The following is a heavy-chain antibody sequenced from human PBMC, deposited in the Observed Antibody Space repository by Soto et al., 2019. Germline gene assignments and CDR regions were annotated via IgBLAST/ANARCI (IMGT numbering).Heavy chain of an antibody. V-gene: IGHV4-39*01. Sequence: PSETLSLTCTVSGGSIRSSSYYWGWIRQPPGKGLEWIGSIYYGGSTYYNPSLKSRVTISVDTSENQFSLKLISVTAADTAVYYCAGLVAGYYGDYWGQGALVTVSS. D-gene: IGHD3-10*01. CDR1: GGSIRSSSYY. CDR3: AGLVAGYYGDY. CDR2: IYYGGST. J-gene: IGHJ4*02.